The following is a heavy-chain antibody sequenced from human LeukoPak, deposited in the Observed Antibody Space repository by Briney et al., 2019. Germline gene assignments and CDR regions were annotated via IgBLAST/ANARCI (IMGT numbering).Heavy chain of an antibody. CDR1: GYTFTGYY. D-gene: IGHD2-2*01. Sequence: GASVKVSCKASGYTFTGYYMHWVRQATGQGLEWIGWMNPNSLNTGYAQKFRGRVTMTGDTSISTAYMELSSLISEDTAVYYCARGIRNQLLSEYWGQGSLVTVSS. CDR2: MNPNSLNT. V-gene: IGHV1-8*02. J-gene: IGHJ4*02. CDR3: ARGIRNQLLSEY.